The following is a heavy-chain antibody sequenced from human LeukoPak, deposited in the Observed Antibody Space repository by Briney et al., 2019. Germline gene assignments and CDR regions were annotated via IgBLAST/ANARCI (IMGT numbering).Heavy chain of an antibody. CDR1: GGSFSGYY. J-gene: IGHJ5*02. Sequence: SETLSLTCAVYGGSFSGYYWSWIRQPPGKGLEWIGEINHSGSTNYNPSLKSRVTISVDTSKNQFSLKLSSVTAADTAVYYCARGSRGITMIVVGNWFDPWGQGTLVTVSS. CDR2: INHSGST. V-gene: IGHV4-34*01. D-gene: IGHD3-22*01. CDR3: ARGSRGITMIVVGNWFDP.